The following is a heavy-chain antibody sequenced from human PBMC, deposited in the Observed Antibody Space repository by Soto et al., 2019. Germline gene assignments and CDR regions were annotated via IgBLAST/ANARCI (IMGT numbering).Heavy chain of an antibody. V-gene: IGHV3-30*03. CDR1: GFTFSSYG. CDR2: ISYDGSDE. D-gene: IGHD2-21*02. Sequence: QVQLVESGGGVVQPGRSLRLSCAASGFTFSSYGMHWVRQAPGKGPEWVALISYDGSDEYYADSVKVRFTISRDNSRNTLYLQTNSLRPEDTAVYYCARDRSTAWSHFDYWGQGTLVTVSS. CDR3: ARDRSTAWSHFDY. J-gene: IGHJ4*02.